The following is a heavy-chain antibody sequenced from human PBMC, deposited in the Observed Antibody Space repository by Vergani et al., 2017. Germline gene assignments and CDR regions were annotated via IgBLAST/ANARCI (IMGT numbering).Heavy chain of an antibody. J-gene: IGHJ4*02. V-gene: IGHV4-30-2*02. CDR1: GGSISSGGYS. CDR3: ARSYSGYEYYFDY. Sequence: QLQLQESGSGLVKPSQTLSLTCAVSGGSISSGGYSWSWIRQPPGKGLEWIGYIYHSGSTYYNPSLKSRVTISVDRSKNQFSLKLSSVTAADTAVYYCARSYSGYEYYFDYWGQGTLVTVSS. CDR2: IYHSGST. D-gene: IGHD5-12*01.